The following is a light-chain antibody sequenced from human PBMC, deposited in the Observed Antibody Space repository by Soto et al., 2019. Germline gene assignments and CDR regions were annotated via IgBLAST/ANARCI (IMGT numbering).Light chain of an antibody. CDR2: DAS. J-gene: IGKJ2*01. V-gene: IGKV1-5*01. CDR1: QSISSW. Sequence: DIQMTQSPSTLSASVGDRVTITCRASQSISSWLAWYQQKPGKAPKLLIYDASSLESGVPSRFSGSGSGREFTLTISSLQPDDCATYYCQQYNSYPYNFGQGTKLESK. CDR3: QQYNSYPYN.